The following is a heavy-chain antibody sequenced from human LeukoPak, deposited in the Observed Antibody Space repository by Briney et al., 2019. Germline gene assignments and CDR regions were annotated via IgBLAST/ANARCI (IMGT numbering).Heavy chain of an antibody. J-gene: IGHJ4*02. D-gene: IGHD2-2*01. CDR3: ARGYCSSTSCYRSDY. CDR1: GGTFTSYT. V-gene: IGHV1-69*08. Sequence: ASVKVSCKASGGTFTSYTISWVRQAPGQGLEWMGRIIPILGRANYVQKFQGRVTMTADKSTSTAYMELSSLRAEDTAVYYCARGYCSSTSCYRSDYWGQGTLVTVSS. CDR2: IIPILGRA.